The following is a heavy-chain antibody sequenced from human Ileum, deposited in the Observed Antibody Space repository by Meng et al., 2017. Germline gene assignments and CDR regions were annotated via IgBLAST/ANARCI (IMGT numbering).Heavy chain of an antibody. Sequence: VQAGAEVKSSGASFKVSCKAAAYISTGYYLHWGRQAPGQRIEWMGWINHTSGGTNNAQKFQGRVTITRDTSMSTAYMELSGLRSDDTAVYYCARSGVEYYFDYWGQGTLVTVSS. V-gene: IGHV1-2*02. J-gene: IGHJ4*02. CDR2: INHTSGGT. CDR1: AYISTGYY. CDR3: ARSGVEYYFDY. D-gene: IGHD3-10*01.